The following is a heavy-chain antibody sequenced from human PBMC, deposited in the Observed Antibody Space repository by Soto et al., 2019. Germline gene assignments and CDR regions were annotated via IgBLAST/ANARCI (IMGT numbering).Heavy chain of an antibody. V-gene: IGHV1-8*01. CDR3: ARGSIAAEYYYYYYMDV. CDR2: MNPNSGNT. D-gene: IGHD6-6*01. Sequence: ASVKVSCKASGYTFTSYDINWVRQATGQGLEWMGWMNPNSGNTGYAQKFQGRVTMTRNTSISTAYMELSSLRSEDTAVYYCARGSIAAEYYYYYYMDVWGKGTTVTVSS. J-gene: IGHJ6*03. CDR1: GYTFTSYD.